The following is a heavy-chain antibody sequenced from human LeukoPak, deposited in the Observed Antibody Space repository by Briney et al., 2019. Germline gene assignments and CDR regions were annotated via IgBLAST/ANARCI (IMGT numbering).Heavy chain of an antibody. CDR1: GFTFSNAW. D-gene: IGHD1-26*01. Sequence: GGSLRLSCAASGFTFSNAWMSWVRQAPGKGLEWVGRIKSKTDGGTTDYAAPVKGRFTISRDDSKNTLYLQMNSLKTEDTAVYYCTTDGIVGATGNYYYFDYWGQGTLVTVSS. V-gene: IGHV3-15*01. CDR3: TTDGIVGATGNYYYFDY. CDR2: IKSKTDGGTT. J-gene: IGHJ4*02.